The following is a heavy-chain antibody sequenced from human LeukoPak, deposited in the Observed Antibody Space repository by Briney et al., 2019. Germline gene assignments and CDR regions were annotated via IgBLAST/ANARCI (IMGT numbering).Heavy chain of an antibody. V-gene: IGHV3-74*01. J-gene: IGHJ5*02. CDR2: IHSDGSTT. Sequence: GGSLRLSCAASGFTISTYWMHWVRQAPGKGLVWVSRIHSDGSTTNYADSVKGRFTISRDNSKNTLYLQMNSLRAEDTAVYYCAKSGPYSSSWYWFDPWGQGTLVTVSS. CDR3: AKSGPYSSSWYWFDP. CDR1: GFTISTYW. D-gene: IGHD6-13*01.